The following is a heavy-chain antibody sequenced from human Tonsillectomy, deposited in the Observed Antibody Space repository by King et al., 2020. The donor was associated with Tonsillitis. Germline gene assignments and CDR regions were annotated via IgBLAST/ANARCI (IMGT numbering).Heavy chain of an antibody. V-gene: IGHV4-59*01. Sequence: QLQESGPGLVKPSETLSLTCTVSGGSISSYYWSWIRQPPGKGLEWIGYIYYSGSTNYNPSLKSRVTISVDTSKNQFSLKLSSVTAADTAVYYCARVGVRYHGMDVWGQGTTVTVSS. CDR2: IYYSGST. CDR3: ARVGVRYHGMDV. CDR1: GGSISSYY. D-gene: IGHD3-16*01. J-gene: IGHJ6*02.